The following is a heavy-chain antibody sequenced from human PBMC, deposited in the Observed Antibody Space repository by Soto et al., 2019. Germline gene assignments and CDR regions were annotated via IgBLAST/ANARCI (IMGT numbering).Heavy chain of an antibody. CDR1: GFTFISYS. V-gene: IGHV3-21*01. Sequence: GESLKISCAASGFTFISYSMNWVRQAPGKGLEWVSSISSSSTYIYYADSMKGRFTISRDNAKNSLYLQMNSLRAEDTAVYYCARGSLNYFDYWGQGTLVTVSS. CDR3: ARGSLNYFDY. J-gene: IGHJ4*02. D-gene: IGHD6-19*01. CDR2: ISSSSTYI.